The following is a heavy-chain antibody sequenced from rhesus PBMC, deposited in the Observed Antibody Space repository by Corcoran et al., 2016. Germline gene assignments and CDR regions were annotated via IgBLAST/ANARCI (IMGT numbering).Heavy chain of an antibody. J-gene: IGHJ4*01. CDR1: GGSISDSYY. V-gene: IGHV4-160*01. Sequence: QVQLQESGPGLVKPSETLSLTCTVSGGSISDSYYWSWIRQPPGKGLEWMGRIHGSGGSTNYNPSLKSRVTISRDTSKNQFSLNLNSLTAADTAVYFCASATTAAAHFAYWGQGLLVTVSS. CDR2: IHGSGGST. CDR3: ASATTAAAHFAY. D-gene: IGHD4-29*01.